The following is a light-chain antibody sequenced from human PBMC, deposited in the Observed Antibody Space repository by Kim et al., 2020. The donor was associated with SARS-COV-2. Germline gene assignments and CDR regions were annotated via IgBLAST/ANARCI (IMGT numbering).Light chain of an antibody. Sequence: LTAPLRSGHSSYSIAWHQQPPAQRPRYLMKLNCDGSHRKGDGLPDRFSGSSSAAQPYLTLSSLQSEDDADYYCQTWRTGIYWVFGGGTQLTVL. CDR1: SGHSSYS. CDR3: QTWRTGIYWV. CDR2: LNCDGSH. J-gene: IGLJ3*02. V-gene: IGLV4-69*01.